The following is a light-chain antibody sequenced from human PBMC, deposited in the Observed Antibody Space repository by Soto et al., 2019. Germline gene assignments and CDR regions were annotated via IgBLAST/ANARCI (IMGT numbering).Light chain of an antibody. J-gene: IGLJ2*01. CDR2: DVS. CDR1: SSDIGGHNF. CDR3: SSYTSSITVV. Sequence: QSVLTQPASVSGSPGQSITISCTGTSSDIGGHNFVSWYQQHPGKAPKLMIYDVSNRPSGVSNRFSGSKSGNTASLTISGLQAEDEADYYCSSYTSSITVVFGGGTKVTVL. V-gene: IGLV2-14*03.